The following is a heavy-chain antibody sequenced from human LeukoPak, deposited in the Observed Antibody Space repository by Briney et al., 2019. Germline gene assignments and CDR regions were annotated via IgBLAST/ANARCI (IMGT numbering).Heavy chain of an antibody. V-gene: IGHV3-23*01. CDR1: GFTFSSYA. Sequence: GGSLRLSCAASGFTFSSYAMSWVRQAPGKGLEWVSAISGSGGSTYYADSVKGRFTISRDNSKNTLYLQMNSLRAEDTAVYYCARELTWGSRWELLGYFDYWGQGTLVTVSS. J-gene: IGHJ4*02. CDR3: ARELTWGSRWELLGYFDY. D-gene: IGHD1-26*01. CDR2: ISGSGGST.